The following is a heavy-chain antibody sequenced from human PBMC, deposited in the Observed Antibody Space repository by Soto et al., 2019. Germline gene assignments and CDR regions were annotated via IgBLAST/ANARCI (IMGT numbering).Heavy chain of an antibody. Sequence: ASVKVSCKAPGYTNTSYAMHSVRQAPGQRLEWMGWINAGNGNTKYSQKFQGRVTITRDTSASTAYMELSSLRSEDTAVYYGARGPGGPDGPGDYWGQGTLVTGS. V-gene: IGHV1-3*01. D-gene: IGHD2-15*01. J-gene: IGHJ4*02. CDR2: INAGNGNT. CDR3: ARGPGGPDGPGDY. CDR1: GYTNTSYA.